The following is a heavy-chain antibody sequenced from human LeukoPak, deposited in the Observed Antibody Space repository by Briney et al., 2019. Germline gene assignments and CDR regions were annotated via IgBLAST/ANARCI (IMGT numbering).Heavy chain of an antibody. Sequence: GGSLRLSCAASGFTFSSYAMHWVRQAPGKGLEWVAVISYDGSNKYYADSVKGRFTISRDNSKNTLYLQMNSLRAEDTAVYYCARDRRYYDSSGFPDYWGQGTLVTVSS. CDR2: ISYDGSNK. V-gene: IGHV3-30-3*01. D-gene: IGHD3-22*01. CDR1: GFTFSSYA. J-gene: IGHJ4*02. CDR3: ARDRRYYDSSGFPDY.